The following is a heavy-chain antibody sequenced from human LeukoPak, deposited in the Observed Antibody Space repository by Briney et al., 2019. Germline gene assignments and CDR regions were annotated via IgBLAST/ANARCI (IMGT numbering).Heavy chain of an antibody. V-gene: IGHV3-48*01. J-gene: IGHJ4*02. CDR2: ISSSSSTK. D-gene: IGHD6-6*01. Sequence: GGSLRLSCAASGFTFNNFAMSWVRQAPGKGLEWVSYISSSSSTKYYADSVKGRFTISRDNAKNSLYLQMSSLRAEDTAVYYCARRGSSSSYYFDYWGQGTLVTVSS. CDR1: GFTFNNFA. CDR3: ARRGSSSSYYFDY.